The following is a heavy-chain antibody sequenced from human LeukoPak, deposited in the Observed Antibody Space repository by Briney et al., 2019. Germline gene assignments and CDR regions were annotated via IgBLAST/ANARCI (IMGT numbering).Heavy chain of an antibody. J-gene: IGHJ4*02. V-gene: IGHV1-69*01. Sequence: SVKVSCKASGGTFSSYPISWVRQAPGQGLEWMGGIIPIFGITNYVQKFQGRLTITADESTSTAYMELSSLRSEDTAMYFCARDGTKSKYGDYVSFDFWGQGTLVTVSS. CDR1: GGTFSSYP. CDR3: ARDGTKSKYGDYVSFDF. D-gene: IGHD4-17*01. CDR2: IIPIFGIT.